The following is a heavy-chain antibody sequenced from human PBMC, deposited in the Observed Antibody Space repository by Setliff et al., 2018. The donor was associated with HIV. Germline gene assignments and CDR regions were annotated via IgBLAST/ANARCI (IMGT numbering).Heavy chain of an antibody. CDR3: ARREYNYVPRAFDL. V-gene: IGHV3-48*01. Sequence: GGSLRLSCVGSGFSFSSYSMSWVRRAPGKGLEWIAYIYTGSNTIFYGDSAEGRFTISRDNVKNSVYLKMNSLRVEDMAVYYCARREYNYVPRAFDLWGRGTVVTVSS. CDR2: IYTGSNTI. J-gene: IGHJ3*01. D-gene: IGHD3-16*01. CDR1: GFSFSSYS.